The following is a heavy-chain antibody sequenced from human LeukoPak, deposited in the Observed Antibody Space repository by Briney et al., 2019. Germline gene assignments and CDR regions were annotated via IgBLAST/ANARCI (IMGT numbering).Heavy chain of an antibody. Sequence: PGGSLRLSCAPSGFTFSSYAMSWVRQAPGKGLEWVSAISGSGGSTYYADSVKGRFTISRDNSKNTLYLQMNSLRAEDTAVYYCAKDLYYYGSGSYYNFDYWGQGTLVTVSS. CDR1: GFTFSSYA. J-gene: IGHJ4*02. D-gene: IGHD3-10*01. CDR2: ISGSGGST. CDR3: AKDLYYYGSGSYYNFDY. V-gene: IGHV3-23*01.